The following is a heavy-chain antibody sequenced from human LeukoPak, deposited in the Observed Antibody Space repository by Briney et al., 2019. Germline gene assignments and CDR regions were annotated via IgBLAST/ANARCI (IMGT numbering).Heavy chain of an antibody. D-gene: IGHD4-17*01. J-gene: IGHJ5*02. Sequence: PGGSLRFSCAASGFTFSSNGMHWVRQAPGKGLEWVAVISFDGSNKYYADSVKGRFTISRDNSKNTLYLHMTSLRPDDTAVYYCAKTTGGWFDPWGQGILVTVSS. V-gene: IGHV3-30*18. CDR2: ISFDGSNK. CDR1: GFTFSSNG. CDR3: AKTTGGWFDP.